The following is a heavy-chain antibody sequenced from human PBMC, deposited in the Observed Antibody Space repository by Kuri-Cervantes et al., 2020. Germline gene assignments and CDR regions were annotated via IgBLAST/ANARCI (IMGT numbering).Heavy chain of an antibody. D-gene: IGHD4-17*01. Sequence: GGSLRLSCAASGFTFSSYAMHWVRQAPGKGLEWVAVISYDGSNKYYADSVKGRFTISRDNSKNTLYLQMNSLRAEDTAVYYCARVNYGDYGGYFDYWGQGTLVTVS. CDR1: GFTFSSYA. J-gene: IGHJ4*02. V-gene: IGHV3-30-3*01. CDR3: ARVNYGDYGGYFDY. CDR2: ISYDGSNK.